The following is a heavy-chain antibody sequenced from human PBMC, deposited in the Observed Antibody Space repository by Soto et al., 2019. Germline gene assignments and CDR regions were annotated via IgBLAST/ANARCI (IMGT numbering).Heavy chain of an antibody. CDR1: GFTFSGYA. J-gene: IGHJ4*02. CDR3: LKKFVQPGMSY. CDR2: ISGSAIIT. V-gene: IGHV3-23*01. D-gene: IGHD1-1*01. Sequence: EVQLLESGGGLVQPGGSLRLSCAASGFTFSGYAMSWVRQAPGKGLEWVSTISGSAIITYYADSVKGRFTISRDNSKNTEYLQMNSLSAEDTEIYYCLKKFVQPGMSYWGQGTLVTVSS.